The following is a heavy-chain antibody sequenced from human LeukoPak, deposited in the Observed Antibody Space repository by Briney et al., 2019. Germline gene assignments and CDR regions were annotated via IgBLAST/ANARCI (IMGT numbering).Heavy chain of an antibody. V-gene: IGHV4-34*01. J-gene: IGHJ4*02. CDR2: MNHSGST. CDR3: ARGRGRLVSWLQLGYYFYY. Sequence: PSETLSLTCAVYGGSFSGYYWSWIRQPPGKGLERIGEMNHSGSTIYNPSLKSRVTISVDTSKNQFSLKLSSVTAADTAVYYCARGRGRLVSWLQLGYYFYYWGQGTLVTVSS. CDR1: GGSFSGYY. D-gene: IGHD5-24*01.